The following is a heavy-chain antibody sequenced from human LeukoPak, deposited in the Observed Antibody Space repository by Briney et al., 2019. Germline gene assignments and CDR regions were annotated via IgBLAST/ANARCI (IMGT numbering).Heavy chain of an antibody. Sequence: GESLKISCKGSGYSFTSYWIAWVRQMPGKGLECMGIIYPGDSDTRYSPSFQGQVTISADKSVSTAYLQWSSLKASDTTMYYCARTTVITPHAFDIWGQETMVTVSS. V-gene: IGHV5-51*01. CDR1: GYSFTSYW. J-gene: IGHJ3*02. CDR2: IYPGDSDT. CDR3: ARTTVITPHAFDI. D-gene: IGHD4-23*01.